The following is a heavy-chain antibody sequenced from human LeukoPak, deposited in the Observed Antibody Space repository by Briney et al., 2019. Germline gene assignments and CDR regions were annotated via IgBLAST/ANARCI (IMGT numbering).Heavy chain of an antibody. J-gene: IGHJ6*02. CDR1: GFTSSSYW. V-gene: IGHV3-74*01. CDR3: ARALYCSSTSCANYYYYGMDV. D-gene: IGHD2-2*01. Sequence: GGSLRLSCAASGFTSSSYWMHWVRQAPGKGLVWVSRINSDESSTDYADSVKGRFTISRDNAKNSLYLQMNSLRAEDTAVYYCARALYCSSTSCANYYYYGMDVWGQGTTVTVSS. CDR2: INSDESST.